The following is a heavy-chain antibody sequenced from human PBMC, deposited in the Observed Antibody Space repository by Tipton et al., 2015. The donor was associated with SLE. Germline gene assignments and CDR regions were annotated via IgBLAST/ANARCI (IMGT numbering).Heavy chain of an antibody. Sequence: TLSLTCAVYGGSLSGYYWSWIRQSPGKGLEWIDDINHVGRTYYTPSLKSQLTISVDTSENQFSLKLNSVTAADTAFYYCARRTSGYAPDYWGQGTLVTVSS. CDR3: ARRTSGYAPDY. D-gene: IGHD5-12*01. CDR1: GGSLSGYY. CDR2: INHVGRT. V-gene: IGHV4-34*01. J-gene: IGHJ4*02.